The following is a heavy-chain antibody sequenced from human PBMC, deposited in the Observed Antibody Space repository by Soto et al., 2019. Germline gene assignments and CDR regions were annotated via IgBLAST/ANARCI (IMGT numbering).Heavy chain of an antibody. D-gene: IGHD4-17*01. J-gene: IGHJ6*02. Sequence: PSETLSLTCAVSGGSTSSGGYSWSWIRQPPGKGLEWIGYIYHSGSTYYNPSLKSRVTISVDRSKNQFSLKLSSVTAADTAVYYCARALAPDTVTTAKKSYYYYYGMDVWGQGTTVTVSS. CDR3: ARALAPDTVTTAKKSYYYYYGMDV. V-gene: IGHV4-30-2*01. CDR1: GGSTSSGGYS. CDR2: IYHSGST.